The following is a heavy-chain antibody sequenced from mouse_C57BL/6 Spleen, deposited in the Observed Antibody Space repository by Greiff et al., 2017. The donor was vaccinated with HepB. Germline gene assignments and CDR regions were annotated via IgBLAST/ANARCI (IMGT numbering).Heavy chain of an antibody. CDR2: IDPSDSYT. D-gene: IGHD3-2*02. J-gene: IGHJ2*01. CDR3: ARWDSSGHFDY. V-gene: IGHV1-69*01. CDR1: GYTFTSYW. Sequence: VQLQQSGAELVMPGASVKLSCKASGYTFTSYWMHWVKQRPGQGLEWIGEIDPSDSYTNYNQKFKGKSTLTVDKASSTAYMQLSSLTSEESAVYYCARWDSSGHFDYWGQGTTLTVSS.